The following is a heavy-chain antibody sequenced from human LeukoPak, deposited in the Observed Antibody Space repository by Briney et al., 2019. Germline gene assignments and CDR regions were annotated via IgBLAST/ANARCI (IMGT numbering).Heavy chain of an antibody. CDR1: GFTFSSYA. V-gene: IGHV3-30-3*01. J-gene: IGHJ4*02. Sequence: GRSLRLSCAASGFTFSSYAMHWVRQAPGKGLEWVAVISSDGSNKYYANSVKGRFTISRDNSKNTLYLQMNSLTSDDTAVYYCARDRVTIFGVVTLPDYWGQGTLVTVSS. CDR3: ARDRVTIFGVVTLPDY. CDR2: ISSDGSNK. D-gene: IGHD3-3*01.